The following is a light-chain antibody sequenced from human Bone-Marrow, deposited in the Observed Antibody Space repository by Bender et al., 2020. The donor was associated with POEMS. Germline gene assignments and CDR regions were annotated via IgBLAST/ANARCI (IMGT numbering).Light chain of an antibody. Sequence: QSVLTQPPSVSGAPGQRVTISCTGSSSNTGSGYDINWYQQHPGKAPKLVIYEGDKRPSGISSRFSGSKSGNTASLTISGLQTEDEAHYYCCSYAENNFFVFGGGTRLNVL. J-gene: IGLJ3*02. V-gene: IGLV1-40*01. CDR2: EGD. CDR3: CSYAENNFFV. CDR1: SSNTGSGYD.